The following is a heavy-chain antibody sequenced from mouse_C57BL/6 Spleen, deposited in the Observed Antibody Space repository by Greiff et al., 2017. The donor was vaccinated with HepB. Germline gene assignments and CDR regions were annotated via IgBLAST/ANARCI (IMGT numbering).Heavy chain of an antibody. CDR1: GFTFSSYA. D-gene: IGHD2-2*01. Sequence: EVKLQESGEGLVKPGGSLKLSCAASGFTFSSYAMSWVRQTPEKRLEWVAYISSGGDYMYYADTVKGRFTISRDNARNSLYLQMSSLKSEDTAMYYCTRDGGMVTGEAYWGQGTLVTVSA. CDR2: ISSGGDYM. J-gene: IGHJ3*01. V-gene: IGHV5-9-1*02. CDR3: TRDGGMVTGEAY.